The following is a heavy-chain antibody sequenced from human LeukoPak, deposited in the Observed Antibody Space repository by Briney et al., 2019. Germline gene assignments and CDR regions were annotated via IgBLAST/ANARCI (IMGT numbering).Heavy chain of an antibody. V-gene: IGHV4-4*09. CDR1: GGSLSPYY. D-gene: IGHD1-26*01. CDR3: ARPPFPPREDHFDF. Sequence: SETLSLACTVSGGSLSPYYWSWIRQTPGKGLEWIGYTFTSGGTNYNPSLKSRVTISVDTSKNQFSLKMTSVTAADTAVYYCARPPFPPREDHFDFWGQGTLVTVSS. J-gene: IGHJ4*02. CDR2: TFTSGGT.